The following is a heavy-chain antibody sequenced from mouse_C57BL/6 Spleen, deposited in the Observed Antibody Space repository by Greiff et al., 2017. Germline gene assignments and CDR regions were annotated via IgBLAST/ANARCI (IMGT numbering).Heavy chain of an antibody. CDR3: ARVQGYYGSWDY. Sequence: EVKVVESGGGLVKPGGSLTLSCAASGFTFSSYAMSWVRQTPEKRLEWVATISDGGSYTYYPDNVKGRFTISRDNAKNNLYLQMSHLKSEDTAMYYCARVQGYYGSWDYWGQGTTLTVSS. D-gene: IGHD1-1*01. V-gene: IGHV5-4*03. CDR1: GFTFSSYA. J-gene: IGHJ2*01. CDR2: ISDGGSYT.